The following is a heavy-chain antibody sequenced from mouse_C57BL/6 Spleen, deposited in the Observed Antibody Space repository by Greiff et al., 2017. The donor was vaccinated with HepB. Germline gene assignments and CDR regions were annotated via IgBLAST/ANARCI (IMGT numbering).Heavy chain of an antibody. CDR1: GFTFTDYY. J-gene: IGHJ2*01. Sequence: EVNVVESGGGLVQPGGSLSLSCAASGFTFTDYYMSWVRQPPGKALEWLGFIRNKANGYTTEYSASVKGRFTISRDNSQSILYLQMNALRAEDSATYYCARGSEGGFDYWGQGTTLTVSS. CDR2: IRNKANGYTT. V-gene: IGHV7-3*01. CDR3: ARGSEGGFDY.